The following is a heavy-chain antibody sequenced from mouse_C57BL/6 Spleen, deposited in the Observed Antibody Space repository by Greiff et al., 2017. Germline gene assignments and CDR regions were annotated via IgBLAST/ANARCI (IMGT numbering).Heavy chain of an antibody. CDR2: IYPRDGST. CDR3: ARRNWDDY. D-gene: IGHD4-1*01. CDR1: GYTFTSYD. Sequence: QVQLKESGPELVKPGASVKLSCKASGYTFTSYDINWVKQRPGQGLEWIGWIYPRDGSTKYNGKFKGKTTLTVDTSSSTAYMELHSLTSEDSAVYFWARRNWDDYWGQGTTLTVSS. V-gene: IGHV1-85*01. J-gene: IGHJ2*01.